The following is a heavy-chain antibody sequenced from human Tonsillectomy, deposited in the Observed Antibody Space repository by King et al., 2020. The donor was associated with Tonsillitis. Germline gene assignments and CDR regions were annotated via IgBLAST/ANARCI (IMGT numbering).Heavy chain of an antibody. V-gene: IGHV4-31*03. CDR3: ARDRGDVLLRFGELGWFDP. Sequence: VQLQESGPGLVKPSQTLSLTCTVSGGSISSGGYYWSWIRQHPGKGLEWIGYIYYSGSTYYNPSLKSRVTISVDTSKNQFSLKLSSVTAADTAVYYCARDRGDVLLRFGELGWFDPWGQGTLVTVSS. CDR2: IYYSGST. CDR1: GGSISSGGYY. D-gene: IGHD3-10*01. J-gene: IGHJ5*02.